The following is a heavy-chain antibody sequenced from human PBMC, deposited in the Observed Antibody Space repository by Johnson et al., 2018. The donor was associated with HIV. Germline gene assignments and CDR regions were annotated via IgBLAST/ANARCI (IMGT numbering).Heavy chain of an antibody. J-gene: IGHJ1*01. CDR2: IKQDGSEK. CDR3: GLLGLCWAM. Sequence: VQLVESGGGLVQPGGSLRLSCVVSGFTVSSNYITWVRQTPGKGLEWVANIKQDGSEKYYVDSVKGRFTISRDNSKNTLYLQMNSLRGDDTGHNVRGLLGLCWAMWG. V-gene: IGHV3-7*01. CDR1: GFTVSSNY. D-gene: IGHD3-10*02.